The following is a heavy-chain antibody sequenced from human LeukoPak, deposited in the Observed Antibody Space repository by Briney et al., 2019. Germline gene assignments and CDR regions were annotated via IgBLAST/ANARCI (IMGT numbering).Heavy chain of an antibody. D-gene: IGHD3-9*01. CDR3: AFRADSDYDILTGYRWGGMDV. CDR2: ISGSGGST. V-gene: IGHV3-23*01. Sequence: GGSLRLSCAASGFTFSSYAMSWVRQAPGKGLEWVSAISGSGGSTYYADFVKGRFTISRDNSKNTLYLQMNSLRAEDTAVYYCAFRADSDYDILTGYRWGGMDVWGKGTTVTVSS. J-gene: IGHJ6*04. CDR1: GFTFSSYA.